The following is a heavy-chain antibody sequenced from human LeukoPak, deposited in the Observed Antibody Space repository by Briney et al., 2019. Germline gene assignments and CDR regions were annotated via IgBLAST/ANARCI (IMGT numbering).Heavy chain of an antibody. J-gene: IGHJ4*02. Sequence: SQTLSFTCTVSGGPISSGDYYWSWIRQPPGKGLEWIAYIYSRGSTYYNPSLKSRVSISVDTSKNQFSLKLSSVTTADTAVYYCARATFYSEYYFDNWGQGALVIVSS. D-gene: IGHD3-9*01. V-gene: IGHV4-30-4*01. CDR1: GGPISSGDYY. CDR2: IYSRGST. CDR3: ARATFYSEYYFDN.